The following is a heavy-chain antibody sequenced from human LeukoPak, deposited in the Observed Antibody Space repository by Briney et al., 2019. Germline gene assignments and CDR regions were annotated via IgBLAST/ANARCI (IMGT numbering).Heavy chain of an antibody. Sequence: PGRSLRLSCAASGFTFSSYGMHWVRQAPGKGLEWVAAISYDGSNKYYADSVKGRFTISRDNSKNTLYLQMNSLRAEDTAVYYCAKGICSGGSCYLLDYWGQGTLVTVSS. CDR3: AKGICSGGSCYLLDY. CDR2: ISYDGSNK. CDR1: GFTFSSYG. V-gene: IGHV3-30*18. D-gene: IGHD2-15*01. J-gene: IGHJ4*02.